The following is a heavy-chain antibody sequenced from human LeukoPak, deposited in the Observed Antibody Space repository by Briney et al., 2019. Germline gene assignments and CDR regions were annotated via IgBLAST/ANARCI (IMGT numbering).Heavy chain of an antibody. CDR1: GYTFTGYY. Sequence: ASVKVSCKASGYTFTGYYMHWVRQAPGQGLEWMGWINPNSGGTNYAQKFQGRVTMTRDTSISTAYMELSRLRSEDTAVYYCARVGAVAGDYYYYYMDVWGKGTTVTVSS. CDR3: ARVGAVAGDYYYYYMDV. D-gene: IGHD6-19*01. J-gene: IGHJ6*03. V-gene: IGHV1-2*02. CDR2: INPNSGGT.